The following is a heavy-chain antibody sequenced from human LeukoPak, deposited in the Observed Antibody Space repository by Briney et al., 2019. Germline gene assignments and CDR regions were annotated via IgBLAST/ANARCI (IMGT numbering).Heavy chain of an antibody. Sequence: SETLSLTCTVSGGSISRYYWSWIRQPAGKGLEWIGRIYTSGSTNYNPSLKSRVTISVDTSKNQFSLKLSSVTAADTAVYYCATSIAAAGHDAFDIWGQGTMVTVSS. CDR3: ATSIAAAGHDAFDI. V-gene: IGHV4-4*07. CDR2: IYTSGST. CDR1: GGSISRYY. D-gene: IGHD6-13*01. J-gene: IGHJ3*02.